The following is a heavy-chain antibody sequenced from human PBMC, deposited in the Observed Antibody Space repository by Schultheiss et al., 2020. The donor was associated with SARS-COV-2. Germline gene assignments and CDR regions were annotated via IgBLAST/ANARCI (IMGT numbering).Heavy chain of an antibody. J-gene: IGHJ5*02. CDR2: ISYDGSNK. D-gene: IGHD5-24*01. CDR3: AKSMAALNWFDP. CDR1: GFTFSSYA. V-gene: IGHV3-30*01. Sequence: GGSLRLSCAASGFTFSSYAMSWVRQAPGKGLEWVAVISYDGSNKYYADSVKGRFTISRDNSKNTLYLQMNSLRAEDTAVYYCAKSMAALNWFDPWGQGTLVTVSS.